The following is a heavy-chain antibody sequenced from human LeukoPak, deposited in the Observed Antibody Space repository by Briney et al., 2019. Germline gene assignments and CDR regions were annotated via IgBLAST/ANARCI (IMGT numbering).Heavy chain of an antibody. CDR2: ISWNSGSI. CDR3: AKDFALAAAGWYYFDY. Sequence: GGSLRLSCAASGFTFDDYAMHWVRQAPGKGLEWVSGISWNSGSIGYADSVKGRFTISRDNAKNSLYLQMSSLRAEDTALYYCAKDFALAAAGWYYFDYWGQGTLVTVSS. J-gene: IGHJ4*02. D-gene: IGHD6-13*01. V-gene: IGHV3-9*01. CDR1: GFTFDDYA.